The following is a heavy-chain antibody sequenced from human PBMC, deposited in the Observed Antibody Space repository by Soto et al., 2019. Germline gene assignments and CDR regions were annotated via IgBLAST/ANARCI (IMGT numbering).Heavy chain of an antibody. J-gene: IGHJ6*02. Sequence: GESLKISCKGSGYSFTSYWISWVRQMPGKGLEWMGRIDPSDSYTNYSPSFQGHVTISADKSISTAYLQWSSLKASDTAMYYCASSGWYSQYYYYGMDVWGQGTTVTVSS. CDR3: ASSGWYSQYYYYGMDV. D-gene: IGHD6-19*01. V-gene: IGHV5-10-1*01. CDR2: IDPSDSYT. CDR1: GYSFTSYW.